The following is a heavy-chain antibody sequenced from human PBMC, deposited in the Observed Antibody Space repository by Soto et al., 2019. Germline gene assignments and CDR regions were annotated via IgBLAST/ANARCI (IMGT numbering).Heavy chain of an antibody. J-gene: IGHJ6*02. Sequence: GESLKISCKGSGYSFTSYWISWVRQMPGKGLEWMGRIDPSDSYTNYSPSFQGHVTISADKSISTAYLQWSSLKASDTAMYYCASSGWYSQYYYYGMDVWGQGTTVTVSS. CDR3: ASSGWYSQYYYYGMDV. D-gene: IGHD6-19*01. V-gene: IGHV5-10-1*01. CDR2: IDPSDSYT. CDR1: GYSFTSYW.